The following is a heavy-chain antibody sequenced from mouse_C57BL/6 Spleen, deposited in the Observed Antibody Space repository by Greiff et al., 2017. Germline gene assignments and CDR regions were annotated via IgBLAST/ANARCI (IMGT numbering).Heavy chain of an antibody. V-gene: IGHV1-66*01. CDR1: GYSFTSYY. Sequence: QVQLQQSGPELVKPGASVKISCKASGYSFTSYYIHWVKQRPGQGLEWIGWIYPGSGNTTYNEKFKGKATLTADTSSSTAYMQLSSLTSEDSAVYYCARGDYDVKAWFAYWGQGTLGTVSA. D-gene: IGHD2-4*01. CDR2: IYPGSGNT. CDR3: ARGDYDVKAWFAY. J-gene: IGHJ3*01.